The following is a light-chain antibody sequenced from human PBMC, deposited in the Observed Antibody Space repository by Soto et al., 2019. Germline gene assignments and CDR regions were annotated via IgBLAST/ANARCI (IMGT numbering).Light chain of an antibody. J-gene: IGKJ4*01. CDR2: DAS. CDR3: QHFNSYPLT. V-gene: IGKV1-13*02. Sequence: AIQLTQSPSSLSASVGDRVTITCRASQGISSALAWYQQRPGKAPDLLIYDASSLESGVPSRFSGSGSGTDFTLTINSLQPEDFAAYFCQHFNSYPLTFGGGTKVEIK. CDR1: QGISSA.